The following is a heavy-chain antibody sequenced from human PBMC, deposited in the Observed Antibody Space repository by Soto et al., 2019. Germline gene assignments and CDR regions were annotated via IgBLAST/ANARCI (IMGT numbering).Heavy chain of an antibody. J-gene: IGHJ4*02. CDR3: AKDRALVGAPGPYYFDY. CDR1: GFTFSSYA. CDR2: ISGSGGST. V-gene: IGHV3-23*01. Sequence: GGSLRLSCAASGFTFSSYALSWVRQAPGKGLEWVSAISGSGGSTYYADSVKGRFTISRDNSKNTLSLQMNSLRAEDTAVYYCAKDRALVGAPGPYYFDYWGQGTLVTVSS. D-gene: IGHD1-26*01.